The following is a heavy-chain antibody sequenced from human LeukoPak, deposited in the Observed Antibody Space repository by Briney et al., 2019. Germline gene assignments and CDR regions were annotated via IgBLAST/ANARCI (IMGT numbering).Heavy chain of an antibody. CDR3: ARDNDFDY. Sequence: ASVKVSCKASGYTFTSYGISWVRQAPGQGLEWMGWISAYNGNTIYAQKLQGRVTMTRDMSTSTVYMELSSLRSEDTAVYYCARDNDFDYWGQGTLVTVSS. CDR1: GYTFTSYG. V-gene: IGHV1-18*01. CDR2: ISAYNGNT. J-gene: IGHJ4*02. D-gene: IGHD2-8*01.